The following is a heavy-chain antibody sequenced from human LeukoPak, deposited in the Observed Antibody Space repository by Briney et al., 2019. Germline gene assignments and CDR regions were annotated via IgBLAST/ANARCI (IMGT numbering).Heavy chain of an antibody. V-gene: IGHV4-59*01. CDR3: GRARFSTSSPIDY. Sequence: PSETLSLTCSVSGSSINSYYWSWVRQPPGKGLEWIGYIYFTGSTYYNPSLQSRVTISLDTSKNQFSLKMIAVTAADTAIYYCGRARFSTSSPIDYWGQGTLVTVSS. D-gene: IGHD6-6*01. J-gene: IGHJ4*02. CDR2: IYFTGST. CDR1: GSSINSYY.